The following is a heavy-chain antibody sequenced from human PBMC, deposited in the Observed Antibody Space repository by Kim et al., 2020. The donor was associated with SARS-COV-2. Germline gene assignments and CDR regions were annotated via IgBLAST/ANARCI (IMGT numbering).Heavy chain of an antibody. D-gene: IGHD3-10*01. Sequence: SETLSLTCTVSGGAISSGAHFWSRLRPHQGKGLEGIVYVVTSGSNYYNPSLKSCAAISVDTAKNRLSLEMTSVTAADTADYYCAGTEKGHRVHFYFDY. V-gene: IGHV4-31*03. CDR3: AGTEKGHRVHFYFDY. CDR1: GGAISSGAHF. J-gene: IGHJ4*01. CDR2: VVTSGSN.